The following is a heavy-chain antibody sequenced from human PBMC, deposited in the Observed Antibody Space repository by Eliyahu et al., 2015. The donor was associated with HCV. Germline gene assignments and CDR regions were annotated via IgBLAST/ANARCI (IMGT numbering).Heavy chain of an antibody. CDR1: GXSISSSY. CDR2: IYTSGST. J-gene: IGHJ6*02. D-gene: IGHD5-12*01. CDR3: ARFDSGHYYYYYGMDV. V-gene: IGHV4-4*07. Sequence: QVQLQESGPGLVKPSETLSLTCTVXGXSISSSYWSWIRQPAGKGLEWIGRIYTSGSTNYNPSLKSRVTMSVDTSKNQFSLKLSSVTAADTAVYYCARFDSGHYYYYYGMDVWGQGTTVTVSS.